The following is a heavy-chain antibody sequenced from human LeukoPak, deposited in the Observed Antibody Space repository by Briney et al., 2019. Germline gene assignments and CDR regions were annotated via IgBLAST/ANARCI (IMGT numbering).Heavy chain of an antibody. Sequence: VASVKVSCKASGYTFTSYDINWVRQAPGQGLEWMGWISPYNANTKYAQKFQGRVTMTTDTSTSTAYMELRSLRSDDTAMYYCSREGEGEDGTGHHNWYFDLWGRGTLVTVSS. CDR1: GYTFTSYD. D-gene: IGHD2-8*02. CDR3: SREGEGEDGTGHHNWYFDL. V-gene: IGHV1-18*01. CDR2: ISPYNANT. J-gene: IGHJ2*01.